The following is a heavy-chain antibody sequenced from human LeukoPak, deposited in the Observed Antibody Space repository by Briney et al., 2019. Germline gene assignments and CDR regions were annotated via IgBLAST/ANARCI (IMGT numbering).Heavy chain of an antibody. Sequence: GGSLRLSCAASGFTFSDYYMSWIRQAPGKGLEWVSYISNSGSTIYYADSVKGRFTISRDNSKNTLYLQMNSLRAEDTAVYYCARGDPSSGWYVFDYWGQGTLVTVSS. CDR2: ISNSGSTI. V-gene: IGHV3-11*01. J-gene: IGHJ4*02. CDR3: ARGDPSSGWYVFDY. D-gene: IGHD6-19*01. CDR1: GFTFSDYY.